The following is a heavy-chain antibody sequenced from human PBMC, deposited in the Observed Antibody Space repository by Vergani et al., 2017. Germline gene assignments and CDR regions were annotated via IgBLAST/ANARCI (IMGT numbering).Heavy chain of an antibody. CDR2: ISAYNGNT. V-gene: IGHV1-18*01. Sequence: QVQLVQSGAEVKKPGSSVKVSCKASGGTFSSYTISWVRQAPGQGLEWMGWISAYNGNTNYAQKLQGRVTMTTDTSTSTAYMELRSLRSDDTAVYYCARGDRYSSSSGFDYWGQGTLVTVSS. CDR3: ARGDRYSSSSGFDY. D-gene: IGHD6-6*01. CDR1: GGTFSSYT. J-gene: IGHJ4*02.